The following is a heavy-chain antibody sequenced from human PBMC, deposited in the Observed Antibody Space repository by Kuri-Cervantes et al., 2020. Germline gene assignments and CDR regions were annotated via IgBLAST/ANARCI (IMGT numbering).Heavy chain of an antibody. Sequence: GESLKISCAASGFTFSSYGMHWVRQAPGKGLEWVAVISYDGSNKYYADSVKGRFTISRDNSKNTLYLQMNSLRAEDTAVYYCARDRRELLYYYYGMDVRGQGTTVTVSS. CDR2: ISYDGSNK. CDR1: GFTFSSYG. V-gene: IGHV3-30*03. CDR3: ARDRRELLYYYYGMDV. J-gene: IGHJ6*02. D-gene: IGHD1-26*01.